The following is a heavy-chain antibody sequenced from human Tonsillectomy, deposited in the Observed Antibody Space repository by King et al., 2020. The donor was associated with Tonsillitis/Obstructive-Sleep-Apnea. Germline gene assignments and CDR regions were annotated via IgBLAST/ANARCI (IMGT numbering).Heavy chain of an antibody. Sequence: QLVQSGAEVKKPGASVKVSCKASGYTFTSYDINWVRQATGQGLEWMGWMNPNSGNTGYAQKFQGRVTMTRNTSISTAYMELSSLRSEDTAVYYCARADVVVPGRDYYYYYFMEVWGKGTTVTVSS. CDR1: GYTFTSYD. CDR2: MNPNSGNT. D-gene: IGHD2-2*01. CDR3: ARADVVVPGRDYYYYYFMEV. V-gene: IGHV1-8*01. J-gene: IGHJ6*03.